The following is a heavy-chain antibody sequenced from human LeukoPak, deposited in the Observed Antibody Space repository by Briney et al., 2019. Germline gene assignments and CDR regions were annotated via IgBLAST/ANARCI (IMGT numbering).Heavy chain of an antibody. V-gene: IGHV3-21*04. CDR1: GFTFDDYG. CDR2: ISYTGTYI. D-gene: IGHD1-26*01. CDR3: VRDRGTYRPIDY. Sequence: KPGGSLRLSCAASGFTFDDYGMSWVRQAPGKGLEWVSSISYTGTYIYYADSVKGRFTISRDNAQNSLYLQMNSLRAEDTAIYYCVRDRGTYRPIDYWGQGTLVTVSS. J-gene: IGHJ4*02.